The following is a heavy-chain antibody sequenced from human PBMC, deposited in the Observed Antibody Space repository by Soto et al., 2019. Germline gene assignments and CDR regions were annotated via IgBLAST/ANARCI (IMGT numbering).Heavy chain of an antibody. D-gene: IGHD7-27*01. Sequence: SETLSLTCGVSGDTISTGGYSWAWIRQPPGKALEWIGHTYHSGNPNYNPSLKSRVTISVDTPKNQFSLKLSSVTAADTAVYYCAKNWNWGSLVHWGQGTLVTVSS. V-gene: IGHV4-30-2*01. CDR1: GDTISTGGYS. CDR2: TYHSGNP. J-gene: IGHJ4*02. CDR3: AKNWNWGSLVH.